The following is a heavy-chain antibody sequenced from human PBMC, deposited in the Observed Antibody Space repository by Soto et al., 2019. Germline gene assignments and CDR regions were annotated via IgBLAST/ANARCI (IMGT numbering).Heavy chain of an antibody. V-gene: IGHV4-4*02. CDR3: ARERPDGARLAP. CDR1: GGSISSVNW. CDR2: IYHSGST. Sequence: PSETLSLTCVVSGGSISSVNWWSWVRQPPGKGLEWIGEIYHSGSTYYNPSLKSRVTISVNTSKNQFSLKLSSVTAADTAVYYCARERPDGARLAPWGQGTLVTVSS. D-gene: IGHD6-6*01. J-gene: IGHJ5*02.